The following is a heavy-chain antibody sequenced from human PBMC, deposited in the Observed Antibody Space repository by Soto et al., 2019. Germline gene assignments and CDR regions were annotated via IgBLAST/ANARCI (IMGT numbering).Heavy chain of an antibody. Sequence: GESLKISCQGSGYSLTNHWIAWVRQMPGKGLEWMGIIYPSDSDTRYSPSFQGQVTISADKSISTAYLQWSSLKASDTAMYYCARRAATENYYYHGMDVWGQGTTVTVSS. CDR2: IYPSDSDT. J-gene: IGHJ6*02. CDR3: ARRAATENYYYHGMDV. D-gene: IGHD6-13*01. CDR1: GYSLTNHW. V-gene: IGHV5-51*01.